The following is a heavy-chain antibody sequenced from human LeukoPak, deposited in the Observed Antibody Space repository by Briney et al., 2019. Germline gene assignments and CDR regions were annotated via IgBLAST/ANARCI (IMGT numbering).Heavy chain of an antibody. CDR3: ARDLSGVTGYTYGRGIDY. D-gene: IGHD5-18*01. CDR2: ISGSGGST. J-gene: IGHJ4*02. Sequence: GGSLRLSCAASGFTFSSYAMSWVRQAPGKGLEWVSAISGSGGSTYYADSVKGRFTISRDNAKTSLYLQMNSLRAEDTAVYYCARDLSGVTGYTYGRGIDYWGQGTLVTVSS. V-gene: IGHV3-23*01. CDR1: GFTFSSYA.